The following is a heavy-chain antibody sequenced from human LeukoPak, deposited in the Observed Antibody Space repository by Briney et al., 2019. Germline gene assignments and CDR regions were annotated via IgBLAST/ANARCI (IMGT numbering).Heavy chain of an antibody. J-gene: IGHJ4*02. CDR1: GGSFSGYY. CDR2: INHSGST. CDR3: ARKGVYLND. V-gene: IGHV4-34*01. D-gene: IGHD2-8*01. Sequence: PSETLSLTCAVYGGSFSGYYWSWIRQPPGKGLEWIGEINHSGSTNYNPSLKSRVTTSVDTSKNQFSLKLSSVTAADTAVYYCARKGVYLNDWGQGTLVTVSS.